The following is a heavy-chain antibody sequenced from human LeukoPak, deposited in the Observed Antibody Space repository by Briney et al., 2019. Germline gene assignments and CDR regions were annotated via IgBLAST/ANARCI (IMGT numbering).Heavy chain of an antibody. Sequence: ATVKISCKVSGYTFTDYYMHWVQQAPGKGLGWMGLVDPEDGETIYAEKFQGRVTITADTSTDTAYMELSSLRSEDTAVYYCASYVGYDFWSGPDGYFDYWGQGTLVTVSS. J-gene: IGHJ4*02. CDR1: GYTFTDYY. V-gene: IGHV1-69-2*01. CDR3: ASYVGYDFWSGPDGYFDY. CDR2: VDPEDGET. D-gene: IGHD3-3*01.